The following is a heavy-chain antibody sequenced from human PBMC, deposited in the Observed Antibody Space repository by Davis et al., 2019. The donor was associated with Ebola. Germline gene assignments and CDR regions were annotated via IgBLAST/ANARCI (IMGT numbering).Heavy chain of an antibody. Sequence: GESLKISCAASGFTFSSYAMLWVRQAPGKGLEWVAVISYDGSNKYYADSVKGRFTISRDNSKNTLYLQMNSLRAEDTAVYYCAREVVAATFYYYYGMDVWGKGTTVTVSS. J-gene: IGHJ6*04. CDR1: GFTFSSYA. CDR3: AREVVAATFYYYYGMDV. V-gene: IGHV3-30-3*01. CDR2: ISYDGSNK. D-gene: IGHD2-15*01.